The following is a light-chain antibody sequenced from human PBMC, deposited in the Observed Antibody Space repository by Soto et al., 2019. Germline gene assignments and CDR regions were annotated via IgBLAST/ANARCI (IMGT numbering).Light chain of an antibody. Sequence: DIPMTQSPSTLSASVGDRVTITCRASQSISSWLAWYQQRPGKAPELLIYDASSLESGVPSRFSGSGSGSEFTLTIRSLQPDDFATSYCQQYNSYPWTFGQGTKVEIK. V-gene: IGKV1-5*01. CDR1: QSISSW. CDR3: QQYNSYPWT. CDR2: DAS. J-gene: IGKJ1*01.